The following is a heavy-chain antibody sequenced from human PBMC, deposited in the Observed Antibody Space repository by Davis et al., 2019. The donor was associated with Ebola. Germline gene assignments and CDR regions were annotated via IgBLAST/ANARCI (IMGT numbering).Heavy chain of an antibody. J-gene: IGHJ6*02. V-gene: IGHV3-7*01. D-gene: IGHD3-3*01. CDR3: ARDVAYYDFWSGYYTTYYGMDV. CDR2: IKQDGSEK. CDR1: GFTFSSYW. Sequence: GESLKISCAASGFTFSSYWMSWVRQAPGKGLEWVANIKQDGSEKYYVDSVKGRFTISRDNAKNSLYLQMNSLRAEDTAVYYCARDVAYYDFWSGYYTTYYGMDVWGQGTTVTVSS.